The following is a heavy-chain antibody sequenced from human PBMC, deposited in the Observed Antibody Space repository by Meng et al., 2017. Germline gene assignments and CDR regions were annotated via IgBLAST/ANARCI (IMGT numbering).Heavy chain of an antibody. D-gene: IGHD5-18*01. J-gene: IGHJ4*02. CDR3: ARWDTAMAIDY. CDR2: ISYDGSNK. V-gene: IGHV3-30*19. Sequence: GESLKISCAASGFTFSSYGMHWVRQAPGKGLEWVAVISYDGSNKYYADSVKGRFTISRDNSKNTLYLQMNSLRAEDTAVYYCARWDTAMAIDYWGQGTLVTVSS. CDR1: GFTFSSYG.